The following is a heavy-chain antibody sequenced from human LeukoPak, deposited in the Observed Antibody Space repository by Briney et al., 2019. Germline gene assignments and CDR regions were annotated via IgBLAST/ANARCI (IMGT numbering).Heavy chain of an antibody. CDR2: IYTSGST. D-gene: IGHD3-22*01. Sequence: PSETLSLTCTVSGGSISSSSYYWGWIRQPPGKGLEWIGRIYTSGSTNYNPSLKSRVTISVDTSKNQFSLKLSSVTAADTAVYYCASDDYDSSGYYLGYWGQGTLVTVSS. J-gene: IGHJ4*02. CDR3: ASDDYDSSGYYLGY. V-gene: IGHV4-39*07. CDR1: GGSISSSSYY.